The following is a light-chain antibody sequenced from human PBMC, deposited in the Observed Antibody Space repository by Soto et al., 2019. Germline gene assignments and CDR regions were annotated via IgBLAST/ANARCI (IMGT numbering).Light chain of an antibody. V-gene: IGKV3-20*01. Sequence: ESMLTQSPGTLSLSPGERAILSCRGSQSVSTRYLAWYQQKPGQAPRLLIYGASIRATGIPDRFSGSGSGTDFTLTISRLEPEDFAVYYCHQFGSSPPAFTFGQGTKLEI. CDR1: QSVSTRY. CDR2: GAS. J-gene: IGKJ2*01. CDR3: HQFGSSPPAFT.